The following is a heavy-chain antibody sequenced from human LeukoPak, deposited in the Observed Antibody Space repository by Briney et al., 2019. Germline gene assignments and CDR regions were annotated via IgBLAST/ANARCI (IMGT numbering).Heavy chain of an antibody. CDR2: ISYDGSNK. J-gene: IGHJ6*02. D-gene: IGHD2-8*01. CDR1: GFTFSSYA. V-gene: IGHV3-30*04. Sequence: GGSLRLSCAASGFTFSSYAMHWVRQAPGKGLEWVAVISYDGSNKYYADSVKGRFTISRDNSKNTLYLQMNSLRAEDTAVYYCARERREYAYYYYGMDVWGQGTTVTVSS. CDR3: ARERREYAYYYYGMDV.